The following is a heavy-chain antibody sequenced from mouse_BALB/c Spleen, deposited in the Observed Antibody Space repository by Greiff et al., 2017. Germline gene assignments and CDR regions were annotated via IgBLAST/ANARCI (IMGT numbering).Heavy chain of an antibody. Sequence: QVQLQQSGAELMTPGASVKISCTATGYTFSSYWIEWVKQRPGHGLEWIGEILPGSGSTNYTEKFTGKGTVTADTSSNTAYMQLSSLTSEDSAGYYGARAPWFAYWGQGTLVTVSA. V-gene: IGHV1-9*01. J-gene: IGHJ3*01. CDR3: ARAPWFAY. CDR1: GYTFSSYW. CDR2: ILPGSGST.